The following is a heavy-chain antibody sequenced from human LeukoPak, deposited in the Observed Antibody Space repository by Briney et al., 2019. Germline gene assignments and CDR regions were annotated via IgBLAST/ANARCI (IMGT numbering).Heavy chain of an antibody. CDR3: ARRTYDFWSGYNFDP. Sequence: SETLSLTCAVYGGSFSGYYWSWIRQPPGKGLEWIGEINHSGSTNYNPSLKSRVTTSVDTSKNQFSLKLSSVTAADTAVYYCARRTYDFWSGYNFDPWGQGTLVTVSS. D-gene: IGHD3-3*01. J-gene: IGHJ5*02. CDR1: GGSFSGYY. CDR2: INHSGST. V-gene: IGHV4-34*01.